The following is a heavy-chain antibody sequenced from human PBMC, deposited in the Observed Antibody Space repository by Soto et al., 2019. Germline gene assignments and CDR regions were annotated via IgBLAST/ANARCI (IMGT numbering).Heavy chain of an antibody. CDR1: GFPFSSYA. Sequence: GGSLRLSCAASGFPFSSYAMNWVRQAPGKGLEWVSAISGSGGSTYYADSVKGRFTINPDTSKNQFSLQLNSVTPEDTAVYYCARGRRERYSYGWNFDAFDIWGQGTMVTVSS. V-gene: IGHV3-23*01. CDR3: ARGRRERYSYGWNFDAFDI. J-gene: IGHJ3*02. D-gene: IGHD5-18*01. CDR2: ISGSGGST.